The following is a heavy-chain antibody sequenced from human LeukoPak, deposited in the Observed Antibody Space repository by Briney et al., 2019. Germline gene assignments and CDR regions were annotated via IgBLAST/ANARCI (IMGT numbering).Heavy chain of an antibody. Sequence: PSQTLSLTCTVSGGSISSYYWSWIRQPPRKGLEWIGYIYYSGSTNYNTSLKSRVTISVDTSKNQFSLKLSSVTAADTAVYYCARDLGGYDPFDYWGQGTLVTVSS. V-gene: IGHV4-59*01. D-gene: IGHD5-12*01. CDR2: IYYSGST. J-gene: IGHJ4*02. CDR1: GGSISSYY. CDR3: ARDLGGYDPFDY.